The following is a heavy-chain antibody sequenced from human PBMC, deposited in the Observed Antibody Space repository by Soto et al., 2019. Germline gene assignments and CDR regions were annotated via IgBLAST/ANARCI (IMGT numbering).Heavy chain of an antibody. J-gene: IGHJ4*02. CDR3: AREHSSSWRFDY. Sequence: QVQLVQSGAEVKKAGASVKVSCKASGYTFSSYDINWVRQATGQGLEWMGWMNPNSGNTDYAQKFQGRVTMTRNTSISTAYMELSSLRSEDTAVYYCAREHSSSWRFDYWGQGTLVTVSS. CDR1: GYTFSSYD. V-gene: IGHV1-8*01. CDR2: MNPNSGNT. D-gene: IGHD6-13*01.